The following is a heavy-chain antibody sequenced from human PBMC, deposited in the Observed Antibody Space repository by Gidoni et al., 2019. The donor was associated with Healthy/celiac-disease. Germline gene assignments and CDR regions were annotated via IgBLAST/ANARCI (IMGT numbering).Heavy chain of an antibody. J-gene: IGHJ4*02. CDR3: AKGGDDYGVFDY. V-gene: IGHV3-23*01. CDR2: IGGSGGST. Sequence: EVQLLESGGGLVQPGGSLRLYCPAPGFTFSSYAMSWVRKTPGKGLAGVSAIGGSGGSTYYADSVKGRFTISRNNSKNTLYLQMNSLRAEDTAVYYWAKGGDDYGVFDYWGQGTLVTVSS. D-gene: IGHD4-17*01. CDR1: GFTFSSYA.